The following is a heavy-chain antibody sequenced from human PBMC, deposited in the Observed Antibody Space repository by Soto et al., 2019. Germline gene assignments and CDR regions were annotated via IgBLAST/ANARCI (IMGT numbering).Heavy chain of an antibody. D-gene: IGHD4-17*01. Sequence: PSETLSLTCTVFGGSVSIGDYLWSWIRQRPGKGLEWIGYIHDSGNTYYNPSLKSRVIISLDTSKNQFSLKVTSMTAADTAVYFCARARGGDSGDYASLFDRWGQGNLVTVSS. J-gene: IGHJ5*02. CDR3: ARARGGDSGDYASLFDR. CDR2: IHDSGNT. V-gene: IGHV4-30-4*01. CDR1: GGSVSIGDYL.